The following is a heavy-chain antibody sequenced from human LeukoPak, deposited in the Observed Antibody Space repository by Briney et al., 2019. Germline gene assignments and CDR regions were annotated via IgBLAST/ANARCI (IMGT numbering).Heavy chain of an antibody. Sequence: ASVKVSCKASGYTFTSYDINWVRQATGQGLAWMGWMNPNSGNTSYAQKFQGRVTMTRNTSIRTAYMELSSLRSEDTAVYYCARDSSPAAAARLWGQGTLVTVSS. V-gene: IGHV1-8*01. CDR3: ARDSSPAAAARL. J-gene: IGHJ4*02. CDR2: MNPNSGNT. CDR1: GYTFTSYD. D-gene: IGHD6-13*01.